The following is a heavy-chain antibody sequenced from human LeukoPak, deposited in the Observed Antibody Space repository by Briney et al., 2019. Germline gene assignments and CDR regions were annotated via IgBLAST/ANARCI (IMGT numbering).Heavy chain of an antibody. CDR1: GFTFSTYW. CDR2: LNQDGSVE. CDR3: ASLGGYYYFDY. D-gene: IGHD3-22*01. J-gene: IGHJ4*02. V-gene: IGHV3-7*01. Sequence: PGGSLRLSCAASGFTFSTYWMTWVRQAPGKGLEWVANLNQDGSVEYYVDSVRGRFTISRDNAKNSLYLQMNTLRAEDTAVYYCASLGGYYYFDYWGQGTLVTVSS.